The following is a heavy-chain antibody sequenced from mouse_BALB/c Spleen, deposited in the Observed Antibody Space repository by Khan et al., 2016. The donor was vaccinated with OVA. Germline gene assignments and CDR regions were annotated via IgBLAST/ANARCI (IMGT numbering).Heavy chain of an antibody. CDR2: INPSTGYT. J-gene: IGHJ2*01. CDR3: ARRGLRWDFDY. D-gene: IGHD1-1*01. V-gene: IGHV1-7*01. CDR1: GYPFINYW. Sequence: VQLQQSGAELAKPGASVKMSCKASGYPFINYWILWVKQRPGQGLEWIGYINPSTGYTEFNQNFKAKATLTAAKSSSTAYMQLGSLTSEDSAVYYCARRGLRWDFDYWGQGTTLTVSS.